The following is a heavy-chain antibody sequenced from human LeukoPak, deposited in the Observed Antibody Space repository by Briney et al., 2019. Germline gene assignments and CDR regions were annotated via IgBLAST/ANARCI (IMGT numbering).Heavy chain of an antibody. CDR3: ARDLRYCSSTSCYPWNYYYYMDV. Sequence: QPGGSLRLSCAASGFTFSSYWMRWVRQAPGKGLEWVANIKQDGSDKYYVDSVKGRFTISRDDAKNSLYLQMNSLRAEDTAVYYCARDLRYCSSTSCYPWNYYYYMDVWGKGTTVTVSS. V-gene: IGHV3-7*01. D-gene: IGHD2-2*01. CDR2: IKQDGSDK. J-gene: IGHJ6*03. CDR1: GFTFSSYW.